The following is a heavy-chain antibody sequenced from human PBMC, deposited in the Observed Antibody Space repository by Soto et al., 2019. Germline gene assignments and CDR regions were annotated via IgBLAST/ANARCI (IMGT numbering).Heavy chain of an antibody. CDR1: GFTVNSNY. V-gene: IGHV3-66*01. CDR3: ATLTKYDILTGVCPC. Sequence: EVQLVESGGGLVQPGGSLRLSCAASGFTVNSNYMSWVRQAPGKGLEWVSVIYSDGSTYYADSVKGRFIISRENSNNTLYFQMNSLRAEDTAVYYCATLTKYDILTGVCPCWGQGTLVTVSS. J-gene: IGHJ4*02. D-gene: IGHD3-9*01. CDR2: IYSDGST.